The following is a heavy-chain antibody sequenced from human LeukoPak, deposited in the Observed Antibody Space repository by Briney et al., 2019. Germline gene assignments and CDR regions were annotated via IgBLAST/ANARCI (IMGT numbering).Heavy chain of an antibody. Sequence: GGSLRLSCAASGFSFNDCTTNWVRQAPGKGLEWVAVISNDGTTYYIDSVKGRFTISRDNSKNTLYLQMNGLRAEDTAVYFCAKRVINNPFDNWGQGTLVTVSS. V-gene: IGHV3-23*01. CDR2: ISNDGTT. CDR1: GFSFNDCT. J-gene: IGHJ4*02. CDR3: AKRVINNPFDN. D-gene: IGHD2/OR15-2a*01.